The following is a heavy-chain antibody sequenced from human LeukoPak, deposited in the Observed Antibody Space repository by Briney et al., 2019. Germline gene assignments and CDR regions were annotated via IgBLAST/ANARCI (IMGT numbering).Heavy chain of an antibody. V-gene: IGHV4-59*01. D-gene: IGHD6-13*01. CDR2: IYYSGST. CDR1: GGSISSYY. J-gene: IGHJ4*02. Sequence: SETLSLTCTVSGGSISSYYWSWIRQPPGKGLEWIGYIYYSGSTNYNPSLKSRVTMSVDTSKNQFTLNLKSVTPEDTAVYYCARNLIPEQLVLNFWGRGTLVTVSS. CDR3: ARNLIPEQLVLNF.